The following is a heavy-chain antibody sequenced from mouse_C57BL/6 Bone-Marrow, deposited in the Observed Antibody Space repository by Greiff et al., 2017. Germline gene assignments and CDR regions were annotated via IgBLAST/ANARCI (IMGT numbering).Heavy chain of an antibody. D-gene: IGHD1-1*01. CDR1: GYTFTSYG. CDR3: ACVITTVVGTGFAY. Sequence: VHLVESGAELARPGASVKLSCKASGYTFTSYGISWVKQRTGQGLEWIGEIYPRSGNTYYNEKFKGKATLTADKSSSTAYMELRSLTSEDSAFYFCACVITTVVGTGFAYWGQGTLVTVSA. CDR2: IYPRSGNT. J-gene: IGHJ3*01. V-gene: IGHV1-81*01.